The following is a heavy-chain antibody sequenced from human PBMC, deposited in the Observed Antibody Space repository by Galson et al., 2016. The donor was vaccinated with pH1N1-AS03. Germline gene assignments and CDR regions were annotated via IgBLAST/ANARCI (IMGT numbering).Heavy chain of an antibody. V-gene: IGHV2-5*01. CDR1: VFSLSTTSVG. CDR2: IYSHAAK. D-gene: IGHD6-13*01. J-gene: IGHJ4*02. CDR3: TRAGTRYNSSWTYFDY. Sequence: PALVKPTQTLTLTCTFSVFSLSTTSVGVGWIRQPPGKALELLAPIYSHAAKRYSPSLKTSPTITTHTSRNQEVLTMTIVDPVDTATDYCTRAGTRYNSSWTYFDYWGQGTPVTVSS.